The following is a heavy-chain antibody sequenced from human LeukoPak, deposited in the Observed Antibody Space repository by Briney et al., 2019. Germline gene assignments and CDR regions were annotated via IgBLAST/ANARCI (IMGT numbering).Heavy chain of an antibody. CDR2: IKSKTDGGTT. J-gene: IGHJ4*02. CDR1: GFTFSSYW. D-gene: IGHD5-12*01. Sequence: GGSLRLSCAASGFTFSSYWMSWVRQAPGKGLEWVGRIKSKTDGGTTDYAAPVKGRFTISRDDSKNTLYLQMNSLKTEDTAVYYAVATIRHGGSDYFDYWGQGILVTVSS. CDR3: VATIRHGGSDYFDY. V-gene: IGHV3-15*01.